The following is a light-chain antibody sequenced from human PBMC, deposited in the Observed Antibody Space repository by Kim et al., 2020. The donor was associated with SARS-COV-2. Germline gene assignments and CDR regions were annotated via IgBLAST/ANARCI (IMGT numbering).Light chain of an antibody. CDR3: LQDYNYPRT. V-gene: IGKV1-6*01. J-gene: IGKJ1*01. Sequence: ASVGDKVTMTCRASQDISIDLGWYQQKPGKAPKLLIYAASTLQSGVPSRFSGSGSGAYFTLTISSLQPEDFATYYCLQDYNYPRTFGQGTKVDIK. CDR1: QDISID. CDR2: AAS.